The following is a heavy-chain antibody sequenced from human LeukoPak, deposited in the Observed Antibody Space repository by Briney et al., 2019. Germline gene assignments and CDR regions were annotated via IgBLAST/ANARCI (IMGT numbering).Heavy chain of an antibody. J-gene: IGHJ5*02. Sequence: GGSLRLSCAASGFTFSSYEMNWVRQAPGKGLEWVSYISSSGSTVYYADSVKGRFTISRDNAKNSLYLQMNSLRAEDTAVYYCARQPRSSSWYVPHWFDPWGQGTLVTVSS. CDR2: ISSSGSTV. D-gene: IGHD6-13*01. V-gene: IGHV3-48*03. CDR1: GFTFSSYE. CDR3: ARQPRSSSWYVPHWFDP.